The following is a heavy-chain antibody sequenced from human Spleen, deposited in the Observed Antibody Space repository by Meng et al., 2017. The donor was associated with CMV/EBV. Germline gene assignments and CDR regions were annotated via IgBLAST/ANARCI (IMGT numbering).Heavy chain of an antibody. CDR2: ISSSSSTI. CDR3: ARGVGHFGVVTDY. D-gene: IGHD3-3*01. J-gene: IGHJ4*02. Sequence: GESLKISCAASGFTFSSYSMNWVRQAPGKGLEWVSYISSSSSTIYYADSVKGRFTISRDNSKNTLYLQMNSLRAEDTAVYYCARGVGHFGVVTDYWGQGTLVTVSS. V-gene: IGHV3-48*01. CDR1: GFTFSSYS.